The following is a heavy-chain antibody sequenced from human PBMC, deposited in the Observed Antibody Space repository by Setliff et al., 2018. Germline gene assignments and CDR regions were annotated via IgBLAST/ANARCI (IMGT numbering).Heavy chain of an antibody. CDR3: AKDRVPDGVWDFDY. D-gene: IGHD2-15*01. V-gene: IGHV3-7*03. J-gene: IGHJ4*02. CDR1: EFTFSSYW. Sequence: GGSLRLSCAASEFTFSSYWMSWVRQAPGKGLEWVANMNQDGSERYYVDSVKGRFTISRDNAKNSLFLQMNSLRVEDTAIYYCAKDRVPDGVWDFDYWGQGTLVTVSS. CDR2: MNQDGSER.